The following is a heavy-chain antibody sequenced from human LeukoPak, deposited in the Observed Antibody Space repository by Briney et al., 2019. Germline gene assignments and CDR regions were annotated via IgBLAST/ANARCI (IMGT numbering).Heavy chain of an antibody. J-gene: IGHJ3*01. CDR2: IYSGGNT. Sequence: GGSLRLSCAASGFTVSSNYVSWVRQAPGKGLEWVSVIYSGGNTYYADSVKGRFTISRDNYKNTLYLQMNSLRADDTAVYYCARGGRAGWSGSYEDSFDVWGQGTMVTVSS. V-gene: IGHV3-53*01. CDR3: ARGGRAGWSGSYEDSFDV. CDR1: GFTVSSNY. D-gene: IGHD1-26*01.